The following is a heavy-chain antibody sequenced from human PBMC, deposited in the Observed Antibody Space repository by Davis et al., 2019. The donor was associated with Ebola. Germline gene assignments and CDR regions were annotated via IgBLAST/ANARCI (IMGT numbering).Heavy chain of an antibody. V-gene: IGHV4-30-2*01. CDR1: GGSISSGGYS. CDR2: IYHSGST. CDR3: ARRGGYDYGGNYYYYYGMDV. D-gene: IGHD4-23*01. Sequence: MPSETLSLTCAVSGGSISSGGYSWSWIRQPPGKGLEWIGYIYHSGSTNYNPSLKSRVTISVDTSKNQFSLKLSSVTAADTAVYYCARRGGYDYGGNYYYYYGMDVWGQGTTVTVSS. J-gene: IGHJ6*02.